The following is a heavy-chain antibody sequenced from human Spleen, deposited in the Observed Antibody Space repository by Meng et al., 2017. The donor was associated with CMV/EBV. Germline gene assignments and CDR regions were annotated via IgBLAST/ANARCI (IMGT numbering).Heavy chain of an antibody. V-gene: IGHV1-69*05. CDR1: GYTFTGYY. J-gene: IGHJ3*02. Sequence: SVKVSCKASGYTFTGYYMHWVRQAPGQGLEWMGGIIPIFGTANYAQKFQGRVTITTDESTSTAYMELSSLRSEDTAMYYCAREKKESSAAFDIWGQGTMVTVSS. D-gene: IGHD6-6*01. CDR2: IIPIFGTA. CDR3: AREKKESSAAFDI.